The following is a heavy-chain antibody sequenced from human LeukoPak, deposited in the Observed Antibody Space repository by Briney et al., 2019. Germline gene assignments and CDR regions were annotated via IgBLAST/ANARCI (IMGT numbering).Heavy chain of an antibody. V-gene: IGHV3-23*01. CDR3: AKAKSYYSNYDY. J-gene: IGHJ4*02. D-gene: IGHD4-11*01. CDR1: GFTFSSYA. Sequence: GALRLSCAASGFTFSSYAMSWVRQAPGKGLEWVSAISSSGDTYYAGSVKGRFTISRDNSKNTLYLQVNSLRAEDTAVYYCAKAKSYYSNYDYWGQGTLVTVSS. CDR2: ISSSGDT.